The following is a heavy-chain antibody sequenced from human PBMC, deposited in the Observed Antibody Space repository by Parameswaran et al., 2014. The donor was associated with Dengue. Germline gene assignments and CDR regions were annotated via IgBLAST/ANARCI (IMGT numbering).Heavy chain of an antibody. D-gene: IGHD3-22*01. J-gene: IGHJ4*02. V-gene: IGHV1-2*02. Sequence: WVRQAPGQGLEWMGWINPNSGGTNYAQKFQGRVTMTRDTSISTAYMELSRLRSDDTAVYYCASHYYDSSDPFDYWGQGTLVTVSS. CDR3: ASHYYDSSDPFDY. CDR2: INPNSGGT.